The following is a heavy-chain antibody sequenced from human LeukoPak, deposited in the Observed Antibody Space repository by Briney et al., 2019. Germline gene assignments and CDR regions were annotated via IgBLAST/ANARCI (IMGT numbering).Heavy chain of an antibody. J-gene: IGHJ6*03. CDR2: ISTSSSYI. V-gene: IGHV3-21*01. Sequence: GGSLRLSCAASGFTFSSFGMNWVRQAPGKGLEWVSFISTSSSYIYYADSVKGRFTISRDNAKNSLYLQMNSLRAEDTAVYYCARGPSFGAYYYYYMDVWGKGTTVTISS. CDR3: ARGPSFGAYYYYYMDV. CDR1: GFTFSSFG. D-gene: IGHD2-2*01.